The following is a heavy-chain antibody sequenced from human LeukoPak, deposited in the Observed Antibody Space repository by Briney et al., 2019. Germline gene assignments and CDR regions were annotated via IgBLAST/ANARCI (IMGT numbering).Heavy chain of an antibody. J-gene: IGHJ6*03. CDR1: GFTFSTYS. V-gene: IGHV3-21*01. D-gene: IGHD2-8*01. CDR3: ARIPGHCTNTRCLSYMDV. Sequence: GGSLRLSCVASGFTFSTYSMNWFRQAPGKGLEWVSDIDSSSNYIYYADSVKGRFTISRDNAKNSLYLQMNSLRAEDTAVYYCARIPGHCTNTRCLSYMDVWGKGTTVTVSS. CDR2: IDSSSNYI.